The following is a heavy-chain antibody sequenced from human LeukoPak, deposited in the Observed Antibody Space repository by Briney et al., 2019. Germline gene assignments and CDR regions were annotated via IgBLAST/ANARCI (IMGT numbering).Heavy chain of an antibody. V-gene: IGHV4-61*02. CDR1: GDSVRSTSYY. CDR3: ARLHSSSSALRWYFDL. J-gene: IGHJ2*01. D-gene: IGHD6-6*01. CDR2: IYTSESI. Sequence: SQTLSLTCTVSGDSVRSTSYYWSWIRQPAGKGLEWIGRIYTSESIYYNPSLKSRVTISVDTSKNQFSLKLSSVTAADTAVYYCARLHSSSSALRWYFDLWGRGTLVTVSS.